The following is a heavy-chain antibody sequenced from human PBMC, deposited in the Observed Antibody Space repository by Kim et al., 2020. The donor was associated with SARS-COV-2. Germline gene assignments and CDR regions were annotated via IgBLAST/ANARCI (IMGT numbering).Heavy chain of an antibody. D-gene: IGHD3-22*01. Sequence: SVKVSCKASGGTFSSYAISWVRQAPGQGLEWMGGIIPIFGTANYAQKFQGRVTITADESTSTAYMELSSLRSEDTAVYYCARDQGGSSGYFSVDYWGQGTLVTVSS. CDR1: GGTFSSYA. V-gene: IGHV1-69*13. J-gene: IGHJ4*02. CDR3: ARDQGGSSGYFSVDY. CDR2: IIPIFGTA.